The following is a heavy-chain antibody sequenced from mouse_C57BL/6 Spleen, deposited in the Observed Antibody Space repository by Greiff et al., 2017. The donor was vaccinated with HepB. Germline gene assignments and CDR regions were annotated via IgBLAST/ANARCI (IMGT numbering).Heavy chain of an antibody. CDR3: ATYYSNYDYFDY. Sequence: QVQLQQSGAELVKPGASVKLSCKASGYTFTSYWMHWVKQRPGQGLEWIGMIHPNSGSTNYNEKFKSKATLTVDKSSSTAYMQLSSLTSEDSAVYYCATYYSNYDYFDYWGQGTTLTVSS. D-gene: IGHD2-5*01. V-gene: IGHV1-64*01. CDR1: GYTFTSYW. CDR2: IHPNSGST. J-gene: IGHJ2*01.